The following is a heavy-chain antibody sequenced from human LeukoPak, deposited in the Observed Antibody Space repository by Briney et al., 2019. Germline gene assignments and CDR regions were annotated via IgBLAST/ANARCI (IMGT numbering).Heavy chain of an antibody. D-gene: IGHD4-17*01. CDR2: ISWNSGSI. CDR3: ARDGGGYGDPDY. J-gene: IGHJ4*02. CDR1: GFTFDDYA. V-gene: IGHV3-9*01. Sequence: PGGSLRLSCAASGFTFDDYAMHWVRQAPGKGLEWVSGISWNSGSIGYADSVKGRFTISRDNAKNSLYLQMNSLRAEDTAVYYCARDGGGYGDPDYWGQGTLVTASS.